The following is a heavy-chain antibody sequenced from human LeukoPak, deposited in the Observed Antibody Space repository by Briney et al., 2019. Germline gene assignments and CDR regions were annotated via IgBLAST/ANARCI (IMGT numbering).Heavy chain of an antibody. CDR3: AKVYSSSWYYFDY. CDR2: LSDGSTRT. Sequence: PGGSLTLSCAASGFTFSNNAMSWVRQAPAPGLEWVSTLSDGSTRTYYAASVKGRCTISREKSKNILYLQMNSLRAEDTAVYFCAKVYSSSWYYFDYWGQGTLVTVSS. CDR1: GFTFSNNA. J-gene: IGHJ4*02. V-gene: IGHV3-23*01. D-gene: IGHD6-13*01.